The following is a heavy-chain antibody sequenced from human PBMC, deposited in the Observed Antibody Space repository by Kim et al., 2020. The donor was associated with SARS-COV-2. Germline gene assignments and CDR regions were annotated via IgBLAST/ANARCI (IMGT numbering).Heavy chain of an antibody. J-gene: IGHJ6*04. CDR1: GFTFSNYV. CDR2: ITSDGGRI. V-gene: IGHV3-64D*06. D-gene: IGHD2-15*01. CDR3: VKELPTGYGMDV. Sequence: GGSLRLSCSASGFTFSNYVMRWVRQAPGAGLEYVSGITSDGGRIGYGDSLKGRFTTSRDNSKNTLYLQMSGLRPDDTAVYYCVKELPTGYGMDVWPEGTLVTVSS.